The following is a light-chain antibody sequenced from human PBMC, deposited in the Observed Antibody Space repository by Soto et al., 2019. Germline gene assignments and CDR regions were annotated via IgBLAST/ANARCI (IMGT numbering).Light chain of an antibody. CDR3: CSYAGSSPWV. CDR2: EVS. Sequence: QSALTQPASASGSPGQSITISCTGTNSDVGSYNLVSWYQHHPGKAPKLMIYEVSKRPSGISNHCSGSKSGYTASLTISGLQAEEEADYYCCSYAGSSPWVFGGGTKLTVL. CDR1: NSDVGSYNL. V-gene: IGLV2-23*02. J-gene: IGLJ3*02.